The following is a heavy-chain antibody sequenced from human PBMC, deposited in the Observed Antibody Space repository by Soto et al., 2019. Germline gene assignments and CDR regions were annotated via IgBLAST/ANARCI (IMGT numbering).Heavy chain of an antibody. Sequence: SVKVSCKASGGTFSSYAISWVRQAPGQGLEWMGGIIPIFGTANYAQKFQGRVTITADESTSTAYMELSSLRSEDTAVYYCARASGLAAATYYYYGMDVWGQGTTVTVSS. CDR2: IIPIFGTA. J-gene: IGHJ6*02. D-gene: IGHD6-13*01. CDR1: GGTFSSYA. CDR3: ARASGLAAATYYYYGMDV. V-gene: IGHV1-69*13.